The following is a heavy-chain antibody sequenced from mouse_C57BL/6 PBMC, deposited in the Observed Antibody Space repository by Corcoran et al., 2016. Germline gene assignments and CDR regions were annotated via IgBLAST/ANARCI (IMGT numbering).Heavy chain of an antibody. Sequence: QIQLVQSGPELKKPGETVKISCKASGYTFTTYGMSWVKQAPGKGLKWMGWINTYSGVPTYADDFKGRFAFSLETSASTAYLQINTLKNEDTATYFCARADYDYVYYAMDYWGQGTSVTVSS. V-gene: IGHV9-3*01. D-gene: IGHD2-4*01. CDR1: GYTFTTYG. J-gene: IGHJ4*01. CDR3: ARADYDYVYYAMDY. CDR2: INTYSGVP.